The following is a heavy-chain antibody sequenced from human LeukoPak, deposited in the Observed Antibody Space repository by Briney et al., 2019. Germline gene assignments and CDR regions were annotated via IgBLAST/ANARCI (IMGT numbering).Heavy chain of an antibody. CDR1: GGSISGYY. J-gene: IGHJ5*02. CDR3: VRDGRGYCSSSIVCYSCFDP. V-gene: IGHV4-4*07. Sequence: SETLSLTCTVSGGSISGYYGSWIRQPAGKGLEWIGRIYTSGTTNYNPSLKSRVSMSVDTSKNQFSLKLSSLTAADTAVYYCVRDGRGYCSSSIVCYSCFDPWGQVTLVAVSS. CDR2: IYTSGTT. D-gene: IGHD2-2*01.